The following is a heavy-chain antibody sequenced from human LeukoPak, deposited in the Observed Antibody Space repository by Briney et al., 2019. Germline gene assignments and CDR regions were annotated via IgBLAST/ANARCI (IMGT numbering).Heavy chain of an antibody. Sequence: GGSLRLTCVSSGVPFSRYAMSWVRQAPGKGLEWVSGISGGGGNITYADSVEGRFTISRDNSKNTLYLQMISLRAEDTAVYYCARHTTHNYYYYHIDVSGKGAAVT. D-gene: IGHD1-1*01. CDR3: ARHTTHNYYYYHIDV. V-gene: IGHV3-23*01. CDR2: ISGGGGNI. J-gene: IGHJ6*03. CDR1: GVPFSRYA.